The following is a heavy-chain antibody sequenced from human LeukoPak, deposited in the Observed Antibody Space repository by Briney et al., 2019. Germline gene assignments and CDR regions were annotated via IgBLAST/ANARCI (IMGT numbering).Heavy chain of an antibody. Sequence: GASVKVSCKASGYTFTGYYMHWVRQAPGQGLEWMGGIIPIFGTANYAQKFQGRVTITTDESTSTAYMELSSLRSEDTAVYYCARRITMVRGVTAPVYNWFDPWGQGTLVTVSS. D-gene: IGHD3-10*01. CDR1: GYTFTGYY. V-gene: IGHV1-69*05. CDR2: IIPIFGTA. J-gene: IGHJ5*02. CDR3: ARRITMVRGVTAPVYNWFDP.